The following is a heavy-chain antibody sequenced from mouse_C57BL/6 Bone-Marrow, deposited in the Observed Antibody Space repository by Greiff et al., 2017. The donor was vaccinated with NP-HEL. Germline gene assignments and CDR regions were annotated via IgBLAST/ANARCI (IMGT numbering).Heavy chain of an antibody. CDR3: ARLLDYYGSSLDAMDY. V-gene: IGHV1-52*01. CDR1: GYTFTSSW. Sequence: QVQLQQPGAELVRPGSSVKLSCKASGYTFTSSWMHWVKQRPIQGLEWIGNIDPSDSETHYNQKFKDKATLTVDKSSSTAYMQLSSLTSEDSAVYYCARLLDYYGSSLDAMDYWGQGTSVTVSS. J-gene: IGHJ4*01. D-gene: IGHD1-1*01. CDR2: IDPSDSET.